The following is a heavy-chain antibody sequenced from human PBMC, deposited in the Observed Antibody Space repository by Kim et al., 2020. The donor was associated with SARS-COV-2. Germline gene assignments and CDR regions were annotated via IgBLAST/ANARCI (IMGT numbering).Heavy chain of an antibody. D-gene: IGHD2-2*01. CDR2: INPNSGGT. Sequence: ASVKVSCKASGYTFTGYYMHWVRQAPGQGLEWMGWINPNSGGTNYAQKFQGRVTMTRDTSISTAYMELSRLRSDDTAVYYCARDLVVVPNYYYYYGMDVWGQGTTVTVSS. V-gene: IGHV1-2*02. J-gene: IGHJ6*02. CDR1: GYTFTGYY. CDR3: ARDLVVVPNYYYYYGMDV.